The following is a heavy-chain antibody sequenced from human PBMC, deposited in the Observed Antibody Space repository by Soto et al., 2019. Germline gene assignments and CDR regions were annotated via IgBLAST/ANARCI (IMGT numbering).Heavy chain of an antibody. V-gene: IGHV1-18*01. J-gene: IGHJ6*02. Sequence: ASVKVSCKASGYTFTSYGISWVRQAPGQGLEWMGWISAYNGNTNYAQKLQGRVTMTTDTSTGTAYMELRSLRSDDTAVYYCASAPGDYDILTGYYTHYYGMDVWGQGTTVTVSS. D-gene: IGHD3-9*01. CDR1: GYTFTSYG. CDR2: ISAYNGNT. CDR3: ASAPGDYDILTGYYTHYYGMDV.